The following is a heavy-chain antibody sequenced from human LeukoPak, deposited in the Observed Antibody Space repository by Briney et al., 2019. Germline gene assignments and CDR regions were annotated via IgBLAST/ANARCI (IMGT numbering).Heavy chain of an antibody. CDR3: ARARCNSTSCYTDYYYYYMDV. J-gene: IGHJ6*03. CDR2: IYTSGST. CDR1: GGSISSGSYY. V-gene: IGHV4-61*02. D-gene: IGHD2-2*02. Sequence: PSQTLSLTCTVSGGSISSGSYYWSWIRQPAGKGLEWIGRIYTSGSTNYNPSLKSRVTISVDTSKNQFSLKLSSVTAADPAVYYCARARCNSTSCYTDYYYYYMDVWGKGTTVTVSS.